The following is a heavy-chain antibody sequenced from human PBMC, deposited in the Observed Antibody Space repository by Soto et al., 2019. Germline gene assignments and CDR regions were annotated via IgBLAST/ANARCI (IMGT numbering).Heavy chain of an antibody. CDR1: GYTFTSYG. V-gene: IGHV1-18*01. D-gene: IGHD6-19*01. CDR3: ARDPPYSSGWYAGFDP. CDR2: ISAYNGNT. Sequence: QVQLVQSGAEVKKPGASVKVSCKASGYTFTSYGISWVRQAPGQGLEWMGWISAYNGNTNYAQKLQGRVTMTTDTXTXXAYMELRSLRSDDTAVYSCARDPPYSSGWYAGFDPWGQGTLVTVSS. J-gene: IGHJ5*02.